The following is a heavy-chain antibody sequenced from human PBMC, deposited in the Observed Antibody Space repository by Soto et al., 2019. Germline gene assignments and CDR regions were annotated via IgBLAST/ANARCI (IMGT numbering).Heavy chain of an antibody. CDR3: AREVVRYFDWQTNYYYGMDV. J-gene: IGHJ6*02. CDR2: ISAYNGNT. V-gene: IGHV1-18*04. Sequence: SVKVSCKASGYTFTSYGISWVRQAPGQGLEWMGWISAYNGNTNYAQKLQGRVTMTTDTSTSTAYMELRSLRSDDTAVYYCAREVVRYFDWQTNYYYGMDVWGQGTTVTVSS. D-gene: IGHD3-9*01. CDR1: GYTFTSYG.